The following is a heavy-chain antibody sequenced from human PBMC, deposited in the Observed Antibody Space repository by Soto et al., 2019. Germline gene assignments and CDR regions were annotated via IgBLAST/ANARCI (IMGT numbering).Heavy chain of an antibody. V-gene: IGHV1-18*01. CDR3: ARGETTVVIYYGDAFDI. J-gene: IGHJ3*02. D-gene: IGHD3-10*01. Sequence: QVQLVQSGAEVKKPGASVKVSCKASGYTFTSYGISWVRQAPGQGLEWMGWSSAYNGNTNYAQKLQGRVTMTTDTSTSTAYMELRSLRSDDTAVYDCARGETTVVIYYGDAFDIWGQGTMVTVSS. CDR2: SSAYNGNT. CDR1: GYTFTSYG.